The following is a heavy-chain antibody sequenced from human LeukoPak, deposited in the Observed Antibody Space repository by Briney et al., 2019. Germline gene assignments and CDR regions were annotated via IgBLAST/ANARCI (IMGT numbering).Heavy chain of an antibody. J-gene: IGHJ4*02. CDR3: ARGTGTTAYFDY. Sequence: GGSLRLSCAASGFTFSDYYMSWIRQAPGKGLEWVSYISSSSSYTKYADSVKGRFTISRDNAKNSLYLQVNSLRAEDTAVYYCARGTGTTAYFDYWGQETLVTVSS. D-gene: IGHD1-1*01. V-gene: IGHV3-11*06. CDR2: ISSSSSYT. CDR1: GFTFSDYY.